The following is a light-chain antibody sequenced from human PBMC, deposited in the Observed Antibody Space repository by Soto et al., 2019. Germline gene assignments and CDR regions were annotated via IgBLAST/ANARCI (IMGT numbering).Light chain of an antibody. Sequence: EIVLAQSPGALSLSPGEGATRCCRASQSINSFLAWYQQRRGQAPRLLIHGASNRATGIPDRFSGSGSGPDFTLTISRLEPEDFAVYYCQQYGGSPRTFGQGTKVDIK. CDR3: QQYGGSPRT. J-gene: IGKJ1*01. CDR1: QSINSF. V-gene: IGKV3-20*01. CDR2: GAS.